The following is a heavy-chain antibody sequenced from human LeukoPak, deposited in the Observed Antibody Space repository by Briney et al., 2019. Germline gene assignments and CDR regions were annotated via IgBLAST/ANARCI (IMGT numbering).Heavy chain of an antibody. CDR1: GGTFSSYA. D-gene: IGHD3-22*01. V-gene: IGHV1-46*01. CDR3: ATPKYYYDSSGYSLGAFDI. J-gene: IGHJ3*02. CDR2: INPSGGST. Sequence: ASVKVSCKASGGTFSSYAISWVRQAPGQGLEWMGIINPSGGSTSYAQKFQGRVTMTRDMSTSTVNMELSSLRSEDTAVYYCATPKYYYDSSGYSLGAFDIWGQGTMVTVSS.